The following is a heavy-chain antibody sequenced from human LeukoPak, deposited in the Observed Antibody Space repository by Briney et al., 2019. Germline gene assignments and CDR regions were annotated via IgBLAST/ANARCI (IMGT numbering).Heavy chain of an antibody. V-gene: IGHV4-4*02. CDR2: IYHSGST. CDR1: GGSISSSNW. J-gene: IGHJ4*02. Sequence: SGTLSLTCAVSGGSISSSNWWSWVRQPPGQGLEWIGEIYHSGSTNYNPSLKSRVTISVDKSKNQFSLKLSSVTAADTAVYYCARTMGIAAAGVDYWGQGTLVTVSS. D-gene: IGHD6-13*01. CDR3: ARTMGIAAAGVDY.